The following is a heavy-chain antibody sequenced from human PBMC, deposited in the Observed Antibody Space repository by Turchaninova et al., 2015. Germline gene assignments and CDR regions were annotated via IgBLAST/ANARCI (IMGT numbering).Heavy chain of an antibody. CDR3: ARMVGGSYFSGFDY. CDR1: GLSLSTSGMR. J-gene: IGHJ4*02. Sequence: QVTLKESGPALVKPTQTLTLTCSFSGLSLSTSGMRVSWIRPPPGQALEWLARIDWDDDKYYSTYLKTRLNISKDTSKHQVVLTMTNMDPVDTATYFGARMVGGSYFSGFDYWGQGTLVTVSS. V-gene: IGHV2-70*04. CDR2: IDWDDDK. D-gene: IGHD1-26*01.